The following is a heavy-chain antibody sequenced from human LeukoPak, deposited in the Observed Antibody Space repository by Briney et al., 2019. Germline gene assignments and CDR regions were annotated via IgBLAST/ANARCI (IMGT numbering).Heavy chain of an antibody. D-gene: IGHD3-10*01. J-gene: IGHJ5*02. CDR3: AKSHRGMEQP. CDR1: VSITTYY. Sequence: KPSETLSLTCTVSVSITTYYWSWIRQSPGKGLEWIGNIYHSGRTNYNPSLKSRVTISIDTSKNQFSLQLTSVTAADTAVYYCAKSHRGMEQPWGQGILVTVSS. CDR2: IYHSGRT. V-gene: IGHV4-59*01.